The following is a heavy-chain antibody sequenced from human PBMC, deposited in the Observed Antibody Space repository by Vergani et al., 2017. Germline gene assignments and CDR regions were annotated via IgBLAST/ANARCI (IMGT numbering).Heavy chain of an antibody. Sequence: LEESGGGSVKPGGSLRLSCAASGFKFSDHYMSWIRKAPGKGLEWVSHISPGASTVSYTDSVTGRFTVSRDNDNNSLTLDMTTLRVEDPAVYYCAKNPGISTTRHYYAMDVWGQGTTVTVSS. CDR1: GFKFSDHY. V-gene: IGHV3-11*04. D-gene: IGHD1-1*01. CDR2: ISPGASTV. J-gene: IGHJ6*02. CDR3: AKNPGISTTRHYYAMDV.